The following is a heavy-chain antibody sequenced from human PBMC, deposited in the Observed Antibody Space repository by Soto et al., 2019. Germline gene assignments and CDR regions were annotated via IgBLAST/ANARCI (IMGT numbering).Heavy chain of an antibody. V-gene: IGHV3-43D*04. D-gene: IGHD3-22*01. CDR2: ISWDGGST. J-gene: IGHJ2*01. CDR1: GFTFDDYA. Sequence: HPGGSLRLSCAASGFTFDDYAMHWVRQAPGKGLEWVSLISWDGGSTYYADSVKGRFTISRDNSKNSLYLQMNSLRAEDTALYYCAKDSGYYDSSGYYYHYWYFDLWGRGTLVTVSS. CDR3: AKDSGYYDSSGYYYHYWYFDL.